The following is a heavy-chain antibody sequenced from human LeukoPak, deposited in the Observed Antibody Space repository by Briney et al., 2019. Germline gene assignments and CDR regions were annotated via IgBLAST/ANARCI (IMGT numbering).Heavy chain of an antibody. V-gene: IGHV3-7*01. CDR2: IKQDGSVK. J-gene: IGHJ4*02. D-gene: IGHD3-22*01. CDR3: ARSDHYYDSSGFSFDY. Sequence: PGGSLRLSCAASGFTFSSYWMSWVRQAPGKGLEWVANIKQDGSVKYYVDSVKGRFTISRDNAKNSLYLQMNSLRAEDTAVYYCARSDHYYDSSGFSFDYWGQGTLVTVSS. CDR1: GFTFSSYW.